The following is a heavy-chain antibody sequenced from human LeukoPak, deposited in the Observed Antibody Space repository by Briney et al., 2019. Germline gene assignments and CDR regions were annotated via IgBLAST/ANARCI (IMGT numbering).Heavy chain of an antibody. D-gene: IGHD4-17*01. CDR2: LNTHTGNP. Sequence: ASVKVSCKASGYTFTSYAMNWVRQAPGQGLEWMGWLNTHTGNPTYAQGFTGRFVFSLDTSVSTAYLQISSLKAEDTAVYYCARDWVFNTVTTNYYYYYMYVWGKGTTVTVSS. CDR1: GYTFTSYA. V-gene: IGHV7-4-1*02. CDR3: ARDWVFNTVTTNYYYYYMYV. J-gene: IGHJ6*03.